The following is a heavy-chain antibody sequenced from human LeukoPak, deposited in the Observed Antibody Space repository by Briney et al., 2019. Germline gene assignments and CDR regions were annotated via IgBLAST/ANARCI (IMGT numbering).Heavy chain of an antibody. CDR1: GNHW. CDR3: VSFYETY. J-gene: IGHJ4*02. CDR2: INSDGSWT. Sequence: GGSLRLSCAASGNHWMHWVRQAPGKGLVWVSHINSDGSWTSYADSVKGRFTISKDNAKNTVYLQMNNLRAEDTAVYYCVSFYETYWGRGTLVTVSS. D-gene: IGHD2/OR15-2a*01. V-gene: IGHV3-74*01.